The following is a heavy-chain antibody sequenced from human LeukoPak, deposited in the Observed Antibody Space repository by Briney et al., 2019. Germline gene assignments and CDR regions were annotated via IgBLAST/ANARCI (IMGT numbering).Heavy chain of an antibody. CDR3: ARDVTSSGYYYYYYGMDV. J-gene: IGHJ6*02. CDR2: IWYDGSNK. V-gene: IGHV3-33*01. CDR1: GFTFSSYG. D-gene: IGHD3-22*01. Sequence: GGSLRLSCAASGFTFSSYGMHWVRQAPGKGLEWVAVIWYDGSNKYYADFVKGRFTISRDNSKNTLYLQMNSLRAEDTAVYYCARDVTSSGYYYYYYGMDVWGQGTTVTASS.